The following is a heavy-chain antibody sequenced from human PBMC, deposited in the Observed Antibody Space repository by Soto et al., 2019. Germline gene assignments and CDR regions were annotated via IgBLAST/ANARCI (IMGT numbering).Heavy chain of an antibody. Sequence: QVQLQESGPGLVKPSGTLSLTCVVSGGSISSSNWWSWVRQPPGKGLEWIGEIYQSGSTNYNPSLKSRVIISGDKSKNQFSLKLSSVIAADTAVYYCARVSGSYYYGMDVWGQGTTVTVSS. J-gene: IGHJ6*02. D-gene: IGHD1-26*01. CDR2: IYQSGST. CDR1: GGSISSSNW. CDR3: ARVSGSYYYGMDV. V-gene: IGHV4-4*02.